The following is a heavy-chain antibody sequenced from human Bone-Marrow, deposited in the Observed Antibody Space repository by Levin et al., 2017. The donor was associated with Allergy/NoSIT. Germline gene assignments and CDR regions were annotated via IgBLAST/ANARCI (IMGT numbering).Heavy chain of an antibody. CDR1: GGSISTGGFH. CDR2: IYYSGNT. Sequence: TSQTLSLTCSLSGGSISTGGFHWSWVRQRPGKGLEWIGYIYYSGNTYYNPSLQSRLSISIDTSKNQFSLRLTSVTAADTAVYYCAREDGYVFDYWGQGTLVTVSS. V-gene: IGHV4-31*03. CDR3: AREDGYVFDY. D-gene: IGHD5-24*01. J-gene: IGHJ4*02.